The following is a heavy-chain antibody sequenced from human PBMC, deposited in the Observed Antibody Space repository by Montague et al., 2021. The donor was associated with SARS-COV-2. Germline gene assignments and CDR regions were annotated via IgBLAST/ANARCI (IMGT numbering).Heavy chain of an antibody. CDR2: IHHGGST. D-gene: IGHD3-10*01. CDR3: ARLGDDVVPSPILGVGPSYSYYDMDV. CDR1: GGSFSTYS. J-gene: IGHJ6*03. V-gene: IGHV4-34*01. Sequence: SETLSLTCAVYGGSFSTYSWNWIRQPPGKGLEWIGDIHHGGSTNYNPSLKSRVTISVDTSKNQFSLKLTSVAAADTAVYYCARLGDDVVPSPILGVGPSYSYYDMDVWGKGTTVTVSS.